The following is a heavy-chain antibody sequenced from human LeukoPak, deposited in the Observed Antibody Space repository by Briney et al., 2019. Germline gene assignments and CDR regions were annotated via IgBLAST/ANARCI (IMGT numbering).Heavy chain of an antibody. V-gene: IGHV3-30*03. J-gene: IGHJ4*02. Sequence: GGSLRLSCVASEFTFSSYNMNWVRQAPGKGLEWVAVISYDGSNKYYADSVKGRFTISRDNSKNTLYLQMNSLRAEDTAVYYCASNLGYCSGGSCYYFDYWGQGTLVTVSS. CDR3: ASNLGYCSGGSCYYFDY. CDR2: ISYDGSNK. CDR1: EFTFSSYN. D-gene: IGHD2-15*01.